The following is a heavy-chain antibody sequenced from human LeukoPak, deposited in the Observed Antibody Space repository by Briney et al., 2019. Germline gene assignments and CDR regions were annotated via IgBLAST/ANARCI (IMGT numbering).Heavy chain of an antibody. J-gene: IGHJ6*02. CDR3: VKPNYDFWSGFQYYGMDV. CDR2: ISSNGGST. Sequence: GGSLRLSCSASGFTFSSYAMHWVRQAPGKGLEYVSSISSNGGSTYYADSVKGRFAISRDNSKNTLYLQMSSLRPDDTAVYFCVKPNYDFWSGFQYYGMDVWGQGTTVTVSS. D-gene: IGHD3-3*01. V-gene: IGHV3-64D*09. CDR1: GFTFSSYA.